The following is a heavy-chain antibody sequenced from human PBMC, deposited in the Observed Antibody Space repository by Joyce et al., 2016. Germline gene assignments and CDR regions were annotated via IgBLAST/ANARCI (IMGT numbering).Heavy chain of an antibody. D-gene: IGHD6-19*01. V-gene: IGHV4-34*01. CDR3: ARSQWLAPLMY. CDR2: INNSGVT. Sequence: QVQLQQWGAGLLKPSETLSLTCAVSGGPFRGFFWTWVRQPPGKGLEWIGDINNSGVTNYNPSLKTLVTFSGDTSKNQFSLKLTALSAADTAVYYCARSQWLAPLMYWGQGTPVTVSS. J-gene: IGHJ4*02. CDR1: GGPFRGFF.